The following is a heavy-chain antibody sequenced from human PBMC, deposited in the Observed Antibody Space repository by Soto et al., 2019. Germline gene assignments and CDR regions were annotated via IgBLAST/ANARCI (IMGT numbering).Heavy chain of an antibody. Sequence: SDTPSLTCTVFGGSTSSITYYCLCIRQHPRQGLEWIGFIYYSGSTYYNASLKSRVTISVDTSKNQFSLKLSSVTAAETAVYYCARWWFGEFFDYWGQGTLVTVPS. J-gene: IGHJ4*02. CDR1: GGSTSSITYY. CDR2: IYYSGST. V-gene: IGHV4-30-4*02. D-gene: IGHD3-10*01. CDR3: ARWWFGEFFDY.